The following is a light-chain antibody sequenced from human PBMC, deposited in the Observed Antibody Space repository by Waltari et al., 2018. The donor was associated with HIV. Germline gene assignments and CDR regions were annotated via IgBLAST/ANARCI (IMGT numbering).Light chain of an antibody. CDR2: EVS. Sequence: QSALTQPHSASGSPGESVTIRCTGPSIDAGGYNNVAWYQHHSGKAPNLMVYEVSSRPSGVPARFSGSKSGNTASLTVSGLQAEDEADYYCNSYAGSNNVVFGGGTKVTVL. V-gene: IGLV2-8*01. J-gene: IGLJ2*01. CDR1: SIDAGGYNN. CDR3: NSYAGSNNVV.